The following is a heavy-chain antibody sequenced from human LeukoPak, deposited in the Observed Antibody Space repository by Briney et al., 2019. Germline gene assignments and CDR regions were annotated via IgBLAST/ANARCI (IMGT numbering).Heavy chain of an antibody. Sequence: ASVKVSCKASGYTFTAYAMNWMRQAPGQGLEWMGWINTKTGNPTYAQVFTGHFVFSLDTSVSTAYLQINSLKAEDTAVYFCARDLGLLGSGSYWVDPWGQGTLVTVSS. CDR3: ARDLGLLGSGSYWVDP. D-gene: IGHD3-10*01. CDR2: INTKTGNP. V-gene: IGHV7-4-1*02. J-gene: IGHJ5*02. CDR1: GYTFTAYA.